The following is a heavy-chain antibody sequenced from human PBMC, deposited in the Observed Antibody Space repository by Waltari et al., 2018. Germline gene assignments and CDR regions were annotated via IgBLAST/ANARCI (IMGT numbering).Heavy chain of an antibody. D-gene: IGHD6-13*01. V-gene: IGHV3-21*01. CDR2: ISSSSSYI. CDR1: GFTFSSYS. J-gene: IGHJ4*02. Sequence: EVQLVESGGGLVKPGGSLRLSCAASGFTFSSYSMNWVRQAPGKGLEWVSSISSSSSYIYYADSVKGRFTISRDNAKNSLYLQMNSLRAEDTAVYYCARSRGIAAAGTDLFDYWGQGTLVTVSS. CDR3: ARSRGIAAAGTDLFDY.